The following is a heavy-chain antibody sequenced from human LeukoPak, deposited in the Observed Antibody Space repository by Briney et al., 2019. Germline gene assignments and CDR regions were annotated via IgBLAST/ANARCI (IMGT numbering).Heavy chain of an antibody. J-gene: IGHJ4*02. V-gene: IGHV3-21*01. CDR2: ISSSSSYI. CDR3: ARERGRGRDSPWFDY. Sequence: PGGSLRLSCAASGCTFSSYSMNWVRQAPGKGLEWVSSISSSSSYIYYADSVKGRFTISRDNAKNSLYLQMNSLRAEDTAVYYCARERGRGRDSPWFDYWGQGTLVTVSS. CDR1: GCTFSSYS. D-gene: IGHD3-16*01.